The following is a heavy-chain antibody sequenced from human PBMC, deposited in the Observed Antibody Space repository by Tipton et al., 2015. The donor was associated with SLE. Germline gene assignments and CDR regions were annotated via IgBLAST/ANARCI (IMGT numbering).Heavy chain of an antibody. CDR2: ISSSGITI. J-gene: IGHJ4*01. V-gene: IGHV3-11*01. D-gene: IGHD3-3*01. CDR3: ARGQIWSGYFPYCDY. Sequence: SLRLSCAASGFTFSDYYMSWIRQAPGKGLEWVSYISSSGITIYYADSVKGRFTISRDNAKNSLYLQMNSLRAEDTAVYYCARGQIWSGYFPYCDYWGHGSLVTVSS. CDR1: GFTFSDYY.